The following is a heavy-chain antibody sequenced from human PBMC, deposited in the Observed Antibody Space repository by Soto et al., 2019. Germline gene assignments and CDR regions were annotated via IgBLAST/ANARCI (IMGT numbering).Heavy chain of an antibody. D-gene: IGHD1-26*01. CDR2: IYYSGST. J-gene: IGHJ5*02. V-gene: IGHV4-39*01. CDR1: GGSITSSSYY. CDR3: ATQEVGGTYVYTFDP. Sequence: QLHLRESGPGLVKPSETLSLTCTVSGGSITSSSYYWGWIRQPPGKGLEWIGSIYYSGSTYYNPSLKSPLTISVHTSKTQFSLTLSSVPAADTAVYYCATQEVGGTYVYTFDPSGQGPLVTVSS.